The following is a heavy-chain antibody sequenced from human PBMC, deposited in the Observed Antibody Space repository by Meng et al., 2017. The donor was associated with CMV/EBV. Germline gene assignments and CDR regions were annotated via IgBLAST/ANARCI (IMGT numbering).Heavy chain of an antibody. CDR3: ARGRTTVTTQTGNDY. D-gene: IGHD4-17*01. CDR1: GFTFDDYG. CDR2: INWNGGST. Sequence: GGSLRLSCAASGFTFDDYGMSWVRQAPGKGREWVSGINWNGGSTGYADSVKGRFTISRDNAKNSLYLQMNSLRAEDTALYYCARGRTTVTTQTGNDYWGQGTLVTVSS. V-gene: IGHV3-20*04. J-gene: IGHJ4*02.